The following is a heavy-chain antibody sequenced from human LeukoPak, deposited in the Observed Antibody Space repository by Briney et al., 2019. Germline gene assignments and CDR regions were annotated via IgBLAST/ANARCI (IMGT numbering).Heavy chain of an antibody. CDR2: ISGSGGST. V-gene: IGHV3-23*01. J-gene: IGHJ4*02. CDR3: AKCGYGSGSYIHY. Sequence: GGSLRLSCAASGFTFSSYAMSWVRQAPGKGLEWVSAISGSGGSTYYADSVKGRFTISRDNSKNTLYLQMNSPRAEDTAVYYCAKCGYGSGSYIHYWGQGTLVTVSS. CDR1: GFTFSSYA. D-gene: IGHD3-10*01.